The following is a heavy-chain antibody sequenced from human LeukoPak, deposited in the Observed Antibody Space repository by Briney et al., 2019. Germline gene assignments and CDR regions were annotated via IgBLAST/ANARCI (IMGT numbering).Heavy chain of an antibody. V-gene: IGHV1-69*13. D-gene: IGHD6-19*01. CDR3: ARESVAGTFDY. CDR1: GYSFTNYI. Sequence: ASVKVSCKASGYSFTNYIISWVRQAPGQGLEWMGGIIPIFGTANYAQKFQGRVTITADESTSTAYMELSSLRSEDTAVYYCARESVAGTFDYWGQGTLVTVSS. CDR2: IIPIFGTA. J-gene: IGHJ4*02.